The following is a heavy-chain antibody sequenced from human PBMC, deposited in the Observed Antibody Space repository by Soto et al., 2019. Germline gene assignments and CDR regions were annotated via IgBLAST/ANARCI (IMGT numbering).Heavy chain of an antibody. Sequence: GGSLRLSCAASGFTFSSYGMHWVRQAPGKGLEWVAVVSYDGSNKYYADSVKGRFTISRDNSKNTLYLQMNSLRAEDTAVYYCARDLRGYSGYDYPITNYGMDVWGQGTTVTVSS. J-gene: IGHJ6*02. CDR2: VSYDGSNK. CDR3: ARDLRGYSGYDYPITNYGMDV. V-gene: IGHV3-30*03. CDR1: GFTFSSYG. D-gene: IGHD5-12*01.